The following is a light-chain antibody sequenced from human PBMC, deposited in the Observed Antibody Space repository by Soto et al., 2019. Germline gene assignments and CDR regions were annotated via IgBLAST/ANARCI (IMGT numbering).Light chain of an antibody. CDR3: LQDDDYPWT. CDR2: AAS. V-gene: IGKV1-6*01. J-gene: IGKJ1*01. CDR1: QGIRSD. Sequence: AIQMTQSPAYLSASVGDRVTITCRASQGIRSDLSWYQQKPGKAPQLLIYAASTLQSGVPSRFSGSGSGTDFTLTISSMQPEDFSTYYCLQDDDYPWTFGQGTKVEIK.